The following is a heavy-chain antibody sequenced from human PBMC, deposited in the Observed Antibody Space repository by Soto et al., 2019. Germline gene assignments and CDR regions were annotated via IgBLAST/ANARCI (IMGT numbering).Heavy chain of an antibody. Sequence: PGGSLRLSCSASGFTFSSYAMHWVRQAPGKGLEPASAISSNGAGTSYPDSVKGRFTISRDNSKNTLYLQMSSLRAEDTAVYYCVRLSSVRGYYFDYWGQGTLVTVSS. CDR1: GFTFSSYA. CDR2: ISSNGAGT. V-gene: IGHV3-64D*08. D-gene: IGHD6-19*01. CDR3: VRLSSVRGYYFDY. J-gene: IGHJ4*02.